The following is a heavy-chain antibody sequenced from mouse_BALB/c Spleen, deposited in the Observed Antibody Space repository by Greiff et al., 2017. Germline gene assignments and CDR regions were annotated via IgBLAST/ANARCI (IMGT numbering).Heavy chain of an antibody. D-gene: IGHD1-1*01. CDR2: IRNKANGYTT. Sequence: EVKLGGSGGGLVQPGGSLRLSFATSGFTFPDYYMSWVRQPPGKALEWLGFIRNKANGYTTEYSASVKGRFTISRDNSQSILYLQMNTLRAEDSATYYCARVGTTEERDYWGQGTTLTVSS. J-gene: IGHJ2*01. CDR3: ARVGTTEERDY. CDR1: GFTFPDYY. V-gene: IGHV7-3*02.